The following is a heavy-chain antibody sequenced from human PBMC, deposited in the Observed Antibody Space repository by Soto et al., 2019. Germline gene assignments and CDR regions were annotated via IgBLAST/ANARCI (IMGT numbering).Heavy chain of an antibody. D-gene: IGHD2-2*01. CDR3: ARGFFPAAFEAWFAP. J-gene: IGHJ5*02. V-gene: IGHV1-46*03. CDR2: FNPSSGST. CDR1: GYTFTSYY. Sequence: QVQLVQSGAEVKKPGASVKVSCKASGYTFTSYYIHWVRQAPGQGLEWMGIFNPSSGSTSYTQKFKGRVTMPGETSTSTVFMELSSLRSEDTAVYYCARGFFPAAFEAWFAPWGQGPLVTVPS.